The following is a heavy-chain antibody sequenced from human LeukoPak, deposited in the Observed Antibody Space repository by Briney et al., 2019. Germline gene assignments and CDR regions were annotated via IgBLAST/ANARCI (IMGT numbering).Heavy chain of an antibody. CDR1: SGSINSYD. D-gene: IGHD3-16*01. V-gene: IGHV4-4*07. J-gene: IGHJ4*02. CDR3: ARHGYTASHYFLDY. CDR2: IYTTGKT. Sequence: SETLSLTCTVSSGSINSYDWGWVRQPAGRGLEWIGRIYTTGKTDYNPSLKSRLTMSVDTSKRQFSLNLTSVTAADTAIYYCARHGYTASHYFLDYWSQGTLVTVSS.